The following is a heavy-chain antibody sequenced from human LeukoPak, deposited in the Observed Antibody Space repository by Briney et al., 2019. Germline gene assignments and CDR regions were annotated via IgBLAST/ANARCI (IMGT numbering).Heavy chain of an antibody. CDR2: IYYSGST. CDR1: GGSISSYY. V-gene: IGHV4-59*01. Sequence: PSETLSLTCTVSGGSISSYYWSWIRQPPGKGLEWIGYIYYSGSTNYNPSLKSRVTISVDTSKNQFSLKLSSVTAADTAVYYCARDSYGSPSWFDPWSQGTLVTVSS. CDR3: ARDSYGSPSWFDP. D-gene: IGHD5-18*01. J-gene: IGHJ5*02.